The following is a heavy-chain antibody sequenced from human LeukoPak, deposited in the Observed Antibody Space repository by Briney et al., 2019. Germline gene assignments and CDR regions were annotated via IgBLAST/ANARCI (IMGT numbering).Heavy chain of an antibody. Sequence: PGGSLRLSCAASGFTFSSYSMNWVRQAPGKGLEWVSSISSSSSYIYYADSVKGRFTISRDNAKNSLYLQMNSLRAEDTAVYYCAKNPGIAAAGDFDYWGQGTLVTVSS. CDR3: AKNPGIAAAGDFDY. CDR1: GFTFSSYS. D-gene: IGHD6-13*01. CDR2: ISSSSSYI. J-gene: IGHJ4*02. V-gene: IGHV3-21*01.